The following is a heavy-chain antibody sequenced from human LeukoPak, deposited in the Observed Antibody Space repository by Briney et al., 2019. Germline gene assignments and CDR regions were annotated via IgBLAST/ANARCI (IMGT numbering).Heavy chain of an antibody. CDR3: ARDLVRGGY. Sequence: EVPLTLFCAASRFIFRSYEMNWARHAPGKGLEWGRYISSSGSTIYYADSVKGRFTISRDNAKNSLYLQMNSLRAEDTAVYYCARDLVRGGYWGQGTLVTVSS. J-gene: IGHJ4*02. CDR2: ISSSGSTI. CDR1: RFIFRSYE. V-gene: IGHV3-48*03.